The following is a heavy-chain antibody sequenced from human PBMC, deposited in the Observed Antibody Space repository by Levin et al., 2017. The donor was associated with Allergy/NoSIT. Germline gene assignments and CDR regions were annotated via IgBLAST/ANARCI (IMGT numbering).Heavy chain of an antibody. J-gene: IGHJ3*01. CDR2: ISAGGDT. CDR1: GLFVSTNY. CDR3: VKYCSYGACHALPSFDV. D-gene: IGHD2-8*01. Sequence: TGGSLRLSCAASGLFVSTNYISWVRQAPGKGLEWVSIISAGGDTFFADSVEGRFLMSRDISKNTVYLHMNSLRPEDTAVYYCVKYCSYGACHALPSFDVWGQGTLVTVSS. V-gene: IGHV3-53*01.